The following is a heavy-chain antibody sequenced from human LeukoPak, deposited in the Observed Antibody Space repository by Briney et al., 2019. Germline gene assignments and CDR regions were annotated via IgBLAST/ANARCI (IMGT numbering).Heavy chain of an antibody. CDR1: GGSISNYN. CDR3: ARMYYDFWSGYYGWFDP. J-gene: IGHJ5*02. D-gene: IGHD3-3*01. V-gene: IGHV4-59*01. CDR2: IYYSGST. Sequence: SETLSLTCTVSGGSISNYNWSWIPQPPGKGLEWIGYIYYSGSTNYNPSLKSRVTISVDTSKNQFSLKLSSVTAADTAVYYCARMYYDFWSGYYGWFDPWGQGTLVTVSS.